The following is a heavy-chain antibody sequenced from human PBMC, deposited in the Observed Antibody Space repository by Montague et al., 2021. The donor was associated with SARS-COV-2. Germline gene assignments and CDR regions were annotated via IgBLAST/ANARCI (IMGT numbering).Heavy chain of an antibody. CDR3: ARGTRHDYGDPHYFDY. CDR1: GDSIGSKGYY. J-gene: IGHJ4*02. D-gene: IGHD4-17*01. Sequence: SETLSLTCSVSGDSIGSKGYYWDWIRQSPGKGLEWIGTIYSGGTVSYSWTTYYNPSLNSRVTISVDTSKYQFSLKLTSVTASDTAVYYCARGTRHDYGDPHYFDYWGQGALVTVSS. V-gene: IGHV4-39*01. CDR2: IYSGGTVSYSWTT.